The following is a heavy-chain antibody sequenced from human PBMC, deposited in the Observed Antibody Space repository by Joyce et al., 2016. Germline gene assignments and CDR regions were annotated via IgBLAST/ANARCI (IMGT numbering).Heavy chain of an antibody. CDR2: INTGGGT. CDR1: GYTLATSY. D-gene: IGHD2-15*01. CDR3: AIRPPDIDAFTF. J-gene: IGHJ4*02. V-gene: IGHV1-46*01. Sequence: QVQLIQSGAEVKKPGASVKISCKASGYTLATSYLHWVRQAPGHGLGWMGIINTGGGTSYAQKFQGRITMTRDTSTSTLYMELRSLRSEDTAVYYCAIRPPDIDAFTFWGQGTLITVSS.